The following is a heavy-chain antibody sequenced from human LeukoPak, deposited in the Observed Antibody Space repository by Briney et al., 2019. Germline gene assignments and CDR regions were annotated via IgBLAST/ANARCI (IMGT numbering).Heavy chain of an antibody. CDR2: ISETSSHT. Sequence: GGSLRLSCAASGFTFSNNGMTWVRQAPGQGLEWVSSISETSSHTYYADSVKGRFTISRDNTKSTLFLQMNSLRVEDMAIYYCAKAFSNSWQFDPWGQGTLVTVSS. CDR1: GFTFSNNG. D-gene: IGHD6-13*01. V-gene: IGHV3-23*01. J-gene: IGHJ5*02. CDR3: AKAFSNSWQFDP.